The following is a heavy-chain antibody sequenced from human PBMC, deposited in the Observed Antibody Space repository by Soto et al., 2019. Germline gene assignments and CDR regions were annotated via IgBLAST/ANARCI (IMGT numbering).Heavy chain of an antibody. D-gene: IGHD6-13*01. V-gene: IGHV1-46*03. CDR2: INPRSGDT. CDR3: ARRDCYISNCFSIWFDP. J-gene: IGHJ5*02. Sequence: QVHLVQSGAEVRMPGASVKVSCKASGYTFTDYFMHWVRQAPGQGLEWMGIINPRSGDTGYAQKFQGRVIMTTDTSTSTVYMALSRLTSEDTAIYYCARRDCYISNCFSIWFDPWGQGTLVTVSS. CDR1: GYTFTDYF.